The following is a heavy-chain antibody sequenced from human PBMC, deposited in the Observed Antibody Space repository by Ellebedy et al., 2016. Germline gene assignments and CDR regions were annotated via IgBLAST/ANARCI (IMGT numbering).Heavy chain of an antibody. Sequence: GESLKISXAASGFTVSSNYMSWVRQAPGKGLEWVSVIYSCGSTYYADSVKGRFTISRDNSKNTLYLQMNSLRADDTAVYYCARDAATVGFDYWGQGTLVTVSS. CDR3: ARDAATVGFDY. CDR1: GFTVSSNY. CDR2: IYSCGST. V-gene: IGHV3-66*03. D-gene: IGHD2-15*01. J-gene: IGHJ4*02.